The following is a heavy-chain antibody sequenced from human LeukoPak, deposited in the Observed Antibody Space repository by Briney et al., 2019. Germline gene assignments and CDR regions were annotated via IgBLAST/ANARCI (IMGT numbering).Heavy chain of an antibody. D-gene: IGHD4-17*01. V-gene: IGHV3-33*01. CDR2: IWFDGSHE. CDR3: ARVDEYGEGTFDY. Sequence: GGSLRLSCAASGFTFSSYGMHWVRQAPGRGLEWVAVIWFDGSHEYCADSVKGRFTMSRDNSKNTLFLQMNSLRAEDTAVYYCARVDEYGEGTFDYWGQGTLVTVSP. CDR1: GFTFSSYG. J-gene: IGHJ4*02.